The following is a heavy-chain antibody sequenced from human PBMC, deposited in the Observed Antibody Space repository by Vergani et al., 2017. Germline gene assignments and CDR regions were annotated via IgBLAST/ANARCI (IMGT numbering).Heavy chain of an antibody. CDR2: SKPKTECATT. CDR1: GYDFSQAW. Sequence: DVQIVESGGGLVQPGGSLRLSCQVSGYDFSQAWMNWFRQRPGKGLEYMGLSKPKTECATTPYKPAMKGRVTMSRDDSKSVLFLEMTNLAPEDTAVYYGWDTNYANSWDFWGQGSLVTVSS. J-gene: IGHJ4*02. D-gene: IGHD5-18*01. CDR3: WDTNYANSWDF. V-gene: IGHV3-15*07.